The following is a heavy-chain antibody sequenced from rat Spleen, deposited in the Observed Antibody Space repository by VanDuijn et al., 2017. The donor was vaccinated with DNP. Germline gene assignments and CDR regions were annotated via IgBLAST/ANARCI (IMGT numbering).Heavy chain of an antibody. CDR3: AYYYDGYY. Sequence: EVQLVESGGGLVQPGRSLKLSCAASGFTFSSYWMYWIRQAPGKGLEWVANISYDGTGTYYRDSVKGRFTISRDNAKDTLYLQMDSLRSEDTATYYCAYYYDGYYWGQGVMVTVSS. V-gene: IGHV5-7*01. D-gene: IGHD1-12*03. CDR1: GFTFSSYW. CDR2: ISYDGTGT. J-gene: IGHJ2*01.